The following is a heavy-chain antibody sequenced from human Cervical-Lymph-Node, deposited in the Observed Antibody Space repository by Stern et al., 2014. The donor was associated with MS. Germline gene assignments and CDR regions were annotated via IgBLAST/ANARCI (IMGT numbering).Heavy chain of an antibody. CDR2: IYHRGAS. J-gene: IGHJ2*01. CDR1: GGSVSSTNW. D-gene: IGHD2/OR15-2a*01. V-gene: IGHV4-4*02. Sequence: QVQLQESGPGLVKPSGTLSLTCAVSGGSVSSTNWWSWVRQSPGKGLEWIGNIYHRGASNYRPFLGSRVPISLDTSKNPLPLPLTSVTAADTAVYYCARERQQYCNSEGCSYWYFDLWGRGTLVTVSS. CDR3: ARERQQYCNSEGCSYWYFDL.